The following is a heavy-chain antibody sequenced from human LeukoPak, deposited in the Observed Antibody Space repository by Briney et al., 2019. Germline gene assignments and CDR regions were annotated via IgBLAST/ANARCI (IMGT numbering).Heavy chain of an antibody. D-gene: IGHD6-6*01. CDR2: IYYSGST. CDR1: GGSISSYY. J-gene: IGHJ5*02. V-gene: IGHV4-59*08. CDR3: ARRISYSSSSVWFDP. Sequence: SETLSLTCTVSGGSISSYYWSWIRQPPGKGLEWIGYIYYSGSTNYNPSFKSRVTISVDTSKNQFSLKLSSVTAADTAVYYCARRISYSSSSVWFDPWGQGTLVTVSS.